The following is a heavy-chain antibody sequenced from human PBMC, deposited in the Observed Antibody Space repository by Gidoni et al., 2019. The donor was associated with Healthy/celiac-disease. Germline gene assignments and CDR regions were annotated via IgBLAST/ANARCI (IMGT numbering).Heavy chain of an antibody. CDR1: GFTFSSYW. D-gene: IGHD6-19*01. V-gene: IGHV3-7*01. Sequence: EVQLVESGGGLVQPGGSLRLSCAASGFTFSSYWMSWVRQAPGKGLEWVANIKQDGSEKYYVDSVKGRFTISRDNAKNSLYLQMNSLRAEDTAVYYCARDLGSGWYSAIHWAWGQGTLVTVSS. CDR3: ARDLGSGWYSAIHWA. J-gene: IGHJ5*02. CDR2: IKQDGSEK.